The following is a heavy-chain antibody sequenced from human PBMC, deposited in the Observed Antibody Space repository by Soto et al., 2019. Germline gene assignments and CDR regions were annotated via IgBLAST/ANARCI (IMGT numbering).Heavy chain of an antibody. Sequence: EVQLVESGGGLIQPGGSLRLSCAASGFTVSSNYMTWVRQAPGKGLEWVSVMYSGGTTYYADSVKGRFTISRDNSKNTLYLQMNSLRAEDTAVYHCARAMSDRAMVFDYWGQGTLVTVSS. CDR2: MYSGGTT. CDR1: GFTVSSNY. V-gene: IGHV3-53*01. J-gene: IGHJ4*02. CDR3: ARAMSDRAMVFDY. D-gene: IGHD5-18*01.